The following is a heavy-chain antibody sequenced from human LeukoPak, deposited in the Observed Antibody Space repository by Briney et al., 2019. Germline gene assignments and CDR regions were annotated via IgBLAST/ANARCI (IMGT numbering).Heavy chain of an antibody. D-gene: IGHD3-10*01. V-gene: IGHV4-39*07. J-gene: IGHJ4*02. CDR3: ARDRDGSGPFDY. Sequence: SETLSLTCTVSGGSISRSNYYWGWIRQPPGKGLEWIGSIFYSGSTYYNPSLKSRVTISVDTSKNQFSLKLNSVTAADTAVYYCARDRDGSGPFDYWGQGTLVTVSS. CDR2: IFYSGST. CDR1: GGSISRSNYY.